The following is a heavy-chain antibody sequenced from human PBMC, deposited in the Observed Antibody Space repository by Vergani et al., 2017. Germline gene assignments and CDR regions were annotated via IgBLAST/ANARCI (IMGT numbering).Heavy chain of an antibody. V-gene: IGHV3-9*01. CDR3: ARELRRHYYGSGSYYNRGGGYGMDV. Sequence: EVQLVESGGGLVQPGRSLRLSCAASGFTFDDYAMHWVRQAPGKGLEWVSGISWNSGSIGYADSVKGRFTISRDNSKNTLCLQMNSLRAEDTAVYYWARELRRHYYGSGSYYNRGGGYGMDVWGQGTTVTVSS. CDR2: ISWNSGSI. CDR1: GFTFDDYA. J-gene: IGHJ6*02. D-gene: IGHD3-10*01.